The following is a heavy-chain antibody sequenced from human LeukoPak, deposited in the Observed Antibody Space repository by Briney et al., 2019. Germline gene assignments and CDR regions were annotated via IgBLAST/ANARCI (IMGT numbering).Heavy chain of an antibody. Sequence: SEALSLTCIVSGGSISSTNYYWGWIRQSPGMGLEWIGSIYYIVSTYYNPSLKNRVTISVDTSKNQFSLKLSSVTAADTAVYYCARQGAGYGDYAHWGQGTLVTVSS. CDR2: IYYIVST. V-gene: IGHV4-39*01. CDR3: ARQGAGYGDYAH. J-gene: IGHJ4*02. D-gene: IGHD4-17*01. CDR1: GGSISSTNYY.